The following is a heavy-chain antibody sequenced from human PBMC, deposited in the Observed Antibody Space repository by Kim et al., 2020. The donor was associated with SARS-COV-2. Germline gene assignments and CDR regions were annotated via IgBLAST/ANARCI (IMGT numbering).Heavy chain of an antibody. J-gene: IGHJ6*01. D-gene: IGHD6-19*01. CDR1: GGSLSSSRYY. Sequence: SETLSLTCTVSGGSLSSSRYYWGWIRQPPGKGLEWIGTAYYIGNNYYNPSLKSRVTIPVDTSKNHFTLKLGSVTAAARAVYYLARHQLMSRGGYVALYY. V-gene: IGHV4-39*01. CDR2: AYYIGNN. CDR3: ARHQLMSRGGYVALYY.